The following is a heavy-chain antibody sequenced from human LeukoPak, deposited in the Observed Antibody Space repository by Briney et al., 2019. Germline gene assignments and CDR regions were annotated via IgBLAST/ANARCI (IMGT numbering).Heavy chain of an antibody. CDR1: GFTFSSYA. D-gene: IGHD3-9*01. Sequence: GGSLRLSCAASGFTFSSYAMSWVRPAPWKGLEGVSAISGSGGSTYYADSVKGRLTISRDNSKNTLYLQMNSLRAEDTAVYYCAKEGAYDILTGRYDAFDIWGQGTMVTVSS. CDR2: ISGSGGST. J-gene: IGHJ3*02. V-gene: IGHV3-23*01. CDR3: AKEGAYDILTGRYDAFDI.